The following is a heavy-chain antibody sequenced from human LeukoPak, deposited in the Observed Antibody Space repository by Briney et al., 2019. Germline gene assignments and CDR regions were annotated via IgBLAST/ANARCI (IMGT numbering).Heavy chain of an antibody. Sequence: PGGSLRLSCAASGFTFSSYSMNWVRQAPGKGLEWVSSISSSSSYIYYADSVKGRFTISRDNAKNSLYLQMNSLRAEDTAVYYCARGITTVRGVTPFDYWGQGTLVTVSS. J-gene: IGHJ4*02. CDR3: ARGITTVRGVTPFDY. CDR1: GFTFSSYS. D-gene: IGHD3-10*01. CDR2: ISSSSSYI. V-gene: IGHV3-21*01.